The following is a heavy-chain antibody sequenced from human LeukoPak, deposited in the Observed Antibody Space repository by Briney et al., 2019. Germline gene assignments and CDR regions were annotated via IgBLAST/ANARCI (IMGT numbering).Heavy chain of an antibody. CDR3: ARDLGSYGDYGPSNDY. V-gene: IGHV1-18*01. Sequence: ASVKVSCKASGGTFSSYGISWVRQAPGQGLEWMGWISAYNGNTNYAQKLQGRVTMTTDTSTSTAYMELRSLRSDDTAVYYCARDLGSYGDYGPSNDYWGQGTLVTVSS. CDR2: ISAYNGNT. CDR1: GGTFSSYG. D-gene: IGHD4-17*01. J-gene: IGHJ4*02.